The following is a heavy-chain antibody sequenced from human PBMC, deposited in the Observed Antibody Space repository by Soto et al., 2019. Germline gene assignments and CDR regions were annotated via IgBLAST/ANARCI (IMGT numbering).Heavy chain of an antibody. J-gene: IGHJ4*02. CDR2: ISAYNGNT. D-gene: IGHD6-13*01. V-gene: IGHV1-18*01. CDR1: GYTFTSYG. CDR3: ARGGSYSSSWYVSSDFDY. Sequence: ASVKVSCKASGYTFTSYGISWVRQAPGQGLEWMGWISAYNGNTNYAQKLQGRVTMTTDTSTSTAYMELRSLRSDDTAVYYCARGGSYSSSWYVSSDFDYWGQGTLVTV.